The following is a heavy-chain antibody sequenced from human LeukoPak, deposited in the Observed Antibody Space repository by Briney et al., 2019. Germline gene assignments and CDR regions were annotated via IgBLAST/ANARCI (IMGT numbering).Heavy chain of an antibody. CDR3: AGRTVVPGTLEF. J-gene: IGHJ4*01. Sequence: GGSLRLSCAASGITFGSSSMSWVRQAPGKGLEWVAGISSSGATTYYADSLKGRFTISRGNSKNTLYLQMNSLRAEDTAVYYCAGRTVVPGTLEFWGQGILVTVSS. CDR2: ISSSGATT. CDR1: GITFGSSS. D-gene: IGHD6-19*01. V-gene: IGHV3-23*01.